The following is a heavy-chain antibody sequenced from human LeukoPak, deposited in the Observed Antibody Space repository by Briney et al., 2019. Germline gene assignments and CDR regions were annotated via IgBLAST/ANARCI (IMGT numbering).Heavy chain of an antibody. V-gene: IGHV4-39*07. D-gene: IGHD3-22*01. CDR3: ASSWDYYDSSGGAFDI. CDR2: IYYSGST. CDR1: GGSISSISYY. J-gene: IGHJ3*02. Sequence: SETLSLTCTVSGGSISSISYYWGWIRQPPGKGLEWIGIIYYSGSTYYNPSLKSRVTISVDTSKNQFSLKLSSVTAADTAVYYCASSWDYYDSSGGAFDIWGQGTMVTVSS.